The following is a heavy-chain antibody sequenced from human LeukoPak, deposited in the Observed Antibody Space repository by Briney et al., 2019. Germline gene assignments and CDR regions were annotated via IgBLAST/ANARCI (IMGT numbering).Heavy chain of an antibody. V-gene: IGHV4-59*12. CDR3: ARVYCSSTSCYWMTFGY. Sequence: SETLSLTCTVSGASISSYYWSWIRQPPGKGLEWIGYIYYSGSTNYNPSLKSRVTISVDTSKNQFSLKLSSVTAADTAVYYCARVYCSSTSCYWMTFGYWGQGTLVTVSS. CDR2: IYYSGST. CDR1: GASISSYY. D-gene: IGHD2-2*01. J-gene: IGHJ4*02.